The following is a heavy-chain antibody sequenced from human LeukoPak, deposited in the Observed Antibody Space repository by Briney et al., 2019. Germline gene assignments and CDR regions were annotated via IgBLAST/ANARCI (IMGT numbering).Heavy chain of an antibody. CDR1: GGSINSGGYS. V-gene: IGHV4-30-2*01. CDR2: IYHSGST. Sequence: PSQTLSLTCAVSGGSINSGGYSWSWLRQPPGKGLEWVVYIYHSGSTYYHPSLKSPFTISVDRSKTQFSLKLSSVTAADTAVYYCASRTYYYESSGYHYRYSFAYWGQGTLVTVSS. CDR3: ASRTYYYESSGYHYRYSFAY. J-gene: IGHJ4*02. D-gene: IGHD3-22*01.